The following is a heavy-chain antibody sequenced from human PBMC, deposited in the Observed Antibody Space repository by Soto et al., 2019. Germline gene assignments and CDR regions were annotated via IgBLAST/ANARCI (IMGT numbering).Heavy chain of an antibody. Sequence: ASVKVSCKASGYTFTSYGISWVRQAPGQGLEWMGWISAYNGNTNYAQKLQGRVAMTTDTSTSTAYMELRSLRSDDTAVYYCARAFVVQAAIGSWFDPWGQGTLVTVSS. CDR3: ARAFVVQAAIGSWFDP. D-gene: IGHD2-2*01. CDR2: ISAYNGNT. J-gene: IGHJ5*02. V-gene: IGHV1-18*01. CDR1: GYTFTSYG.